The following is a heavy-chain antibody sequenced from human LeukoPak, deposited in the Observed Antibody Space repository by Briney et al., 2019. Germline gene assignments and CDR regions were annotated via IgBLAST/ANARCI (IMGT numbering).Heavy chain of an antibody. CDR1: GGSISSYS. V-gene: IGHV4-59*01. Sequence: SGTLSLTCTVSGGSISSYSWSWIRQPPGKGLEWTGYIYYSGSTNYNPSLKSRVTISVDTSKNQFSLKLSSVTAADTAVYYCARAWIQLWSLFDPWGQGTLVTVSS. D-gene: IGHD5-18*01. CDR2: IYYSGST. J-gene: IGHJ5*02. CDR3: ARAWIQLWSLFDP.